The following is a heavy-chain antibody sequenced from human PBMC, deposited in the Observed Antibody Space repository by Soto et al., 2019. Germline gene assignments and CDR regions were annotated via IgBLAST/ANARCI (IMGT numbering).Heavy chain of an antibody. CDR3: ARGSNFYGSGSYSLSVSRTNWFDP. CDR2: ITHSGST. V-gene: IGHV4-34*01. CDR1: GGSFSGYY. D-gene: IGHD3-10*01. Sequence: QLQLQQWGAGLLKPSETLSLNCSVYGGSFSGYYWSWISQPPGKGLEWMGAITHSGSTNYKPSLKGRVAISVDTSMNQLYLKLSSVTAADTAVYYCARGSNFYGSGSYSLSVSRTNWFDPWGQGALVTVTS. J-gene: IGHJ5*02.